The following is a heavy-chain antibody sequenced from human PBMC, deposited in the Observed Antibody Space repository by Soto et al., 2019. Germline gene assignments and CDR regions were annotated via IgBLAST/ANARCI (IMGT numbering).Heavy chain of an antibody. CDR3: ALVGAVAAPPRDL. J-gene: IGHJ2*01. Sequence: EVQLVESGGGLVQPGGSLRLSCAASGFNVSSNYMSWVRQAPGKGLEWVSVIYIGGNTYYADSVKGRFTISRDNSKNTLYLQMNSLGVDDTAGYYWALVGAVAAPPRDLGGRGTLVTVSS. D-gene: IGHD6-19*01. CDR2: IYIGGNT. V-gene: IGHV3-66*01. CDR1: GFNVSSNY.